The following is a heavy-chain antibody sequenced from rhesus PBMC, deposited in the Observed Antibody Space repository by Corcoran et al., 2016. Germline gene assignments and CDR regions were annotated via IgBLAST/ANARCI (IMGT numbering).Heavy chain of an antibody. CDR2: ISSSGGIT. CDR1: GYSISCGYY. Sequence: QVQLQESGPGPVKPSETLSLPCAVPGYSISCGYYWGGIPQPPGKGLEYIGYISSSGGITHLNPSLKSRVTLSKDTSKNQFSLKLTSVTAADTAVYYCARAAYCSRGVCYADYWGQGVLVTVSS. V-gene: IGHV4-99*02. J-gene: IGHJ4*01. D-gene: IGHD2-39*01. CDR3: ARAAYCSRGVCYADY.